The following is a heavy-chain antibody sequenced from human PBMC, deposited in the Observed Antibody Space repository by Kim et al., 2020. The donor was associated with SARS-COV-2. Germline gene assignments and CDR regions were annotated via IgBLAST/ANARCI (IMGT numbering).Heavy chain of an antibody. CDR3: ARAKAAADYYYYYGMDV. D-gene: IGHD6-13*01. J-gene: IGHJ6*02. V-gene: IGHV3-9*01. Sequence: KGRLTISRDNGKNSLYLQMNSLRAEDTALYYCARAKAAADYYYYYGMDVWGQGTTVTVSS.